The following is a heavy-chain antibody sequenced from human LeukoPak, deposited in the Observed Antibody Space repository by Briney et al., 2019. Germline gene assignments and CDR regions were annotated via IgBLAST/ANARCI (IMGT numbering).Heavy chain of an antibody. Sequence: GWSLRLSCAASGFTFSSYAMSWVRQAPGKGLEWVSAISGSGGSTYYADSVKGRFTISRDNSKNALCQQMNSLRDEDTAVYYCAITSGAVPAARLYFDYWGQGTLVTVSS. CDR3: AITSGAVPAARLYFDY. J-gene: IGHJ4*02. CDR1: GFTFSSYA. D-gene: IGHD2-2*01. V-gene: IGHV3-23*01. CDR2: ISGSGGST.